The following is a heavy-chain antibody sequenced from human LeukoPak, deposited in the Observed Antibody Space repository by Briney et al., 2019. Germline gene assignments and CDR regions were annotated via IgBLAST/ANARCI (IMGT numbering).Heavy chain of an antibody. D-gene: IGHD2-15*01. V-gene: IGHV3-23*01. CDR1: GFTFSSYA. J-gene: IGHJ4*02. CDR3: AKNRGDITSARVGCDY. Sequence: GGSLRLSCAASGFTFSSYAMSWVRQAPGKGLEWVSVISGSGGSTYYADSVKGRFTISRDNPKNTLYLQMNTLRAEDTALYYCAKNRGDITSARVGCDYWGQGALATVSS. CDR2: ISGSGGST.